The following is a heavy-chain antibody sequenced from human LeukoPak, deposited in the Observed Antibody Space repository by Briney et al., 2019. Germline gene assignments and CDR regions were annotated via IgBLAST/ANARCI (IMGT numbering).Heavy chain of an antibody. Sequence: ASVKVSFKASGYTFTSYYMHWVRPAPGQGLAWMGILNPSGGSTSYAQKFQGRVTMTRDMSTSTVYMELSSLRSEDTAVYYCARDNSMGDSAWWFDPWGQGTLVTVSS. J-gene: IGHJ5*02. CDR1: GYTFTSYY. V-gene: IGHV1-46*01. CDR2: LNPSGGST. CDR3: ARDNSMGDSAWWFDP. D-gene: IGHD5-12*01.